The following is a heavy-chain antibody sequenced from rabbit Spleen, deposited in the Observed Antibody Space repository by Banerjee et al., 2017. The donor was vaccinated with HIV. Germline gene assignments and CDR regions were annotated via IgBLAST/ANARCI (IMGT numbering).Heavy chain of an antibody. V-gene: IGHV1S40*01. CDR3: ARDSGTSFSSYGMDL. Sequence: QSLEESGGDLVKPGASLTLTCTASGFSFTYIDYLCWVRQPPGKGPEWIACVAAGVSFTSYYATWAKGRFTISKTSSTTVTLQMTSLTAADTATYFCARDSGTSFSSYGMDLWGPGPWSPS. J-gene: IGHJ6*01. CDR2: VAAGVSFTS. CDR1: GFSFTYIDY. D-gene: IGHD8-1*01.